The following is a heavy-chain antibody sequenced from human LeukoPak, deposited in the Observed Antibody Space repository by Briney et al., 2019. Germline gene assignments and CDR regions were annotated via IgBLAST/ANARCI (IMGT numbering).Heavy chain of an antibody. CDR2: IIPIFGTA. CDR1: GYTFTSYG. CDR3: ARDRLSVSPGQRMNWFDP. J-gene: IGHJ5*02. V-gene: IGHV1-69*13. Sequence: SVKVSCKASGYTFTSYGISWVRQAPGQGLEWMGGIIPIFGTANYAQKFQGRVTITADESTSTAYMELSSLRSEDTAVYYCARDRLSVSPGQRMNWFDPWGQGTLVTVSS. D-gene: IGHD1-1*01.